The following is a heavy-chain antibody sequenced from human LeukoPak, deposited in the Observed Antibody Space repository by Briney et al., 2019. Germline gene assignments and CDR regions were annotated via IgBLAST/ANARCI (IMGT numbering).Heavy chain of an antibody. V-gene: IGHV1-69*01. Sequence: ASVKVSCKASGGTFSSYAISWVRQAPGQGLEWMGGIIPIFGTANYAQKFQGRVTITADESTSTAYMELSSLRSEDTAVYYCARDPGGGMGGLAFPLGYWGQGTLVTVSS. CDR3: ARDPGGGMGGLAFPLGY. CDR2: IIPIFGTA. J-gene: IGHJ4*02. D-gene: IGHD1-26*01. CDR1: GGTFSSYA.